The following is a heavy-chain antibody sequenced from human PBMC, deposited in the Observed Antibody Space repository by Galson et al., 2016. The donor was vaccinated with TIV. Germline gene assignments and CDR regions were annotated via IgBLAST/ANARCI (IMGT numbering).Heavy chain of an antibody. CDR2: IDWDDDI. J-gene: IGHJ4*02. CDR3: ARISGYYDSSGHYIPRSFDY. V-gene: IGHV2-70*11. Sequence: PALVKPTQTLTLTCSFSGFSLSTSGMCVSWIRQPPGKALEWLARIDWDDDIYYSPFMKTRPTTSKDTSKNQVVLTMTNVDPVDTATYYCARISGYYDSSGHYIPRSFDYWGQGSLVTVAS. D-gene: IGHD3-22*01. CDR1: GFSLSTSGMC.